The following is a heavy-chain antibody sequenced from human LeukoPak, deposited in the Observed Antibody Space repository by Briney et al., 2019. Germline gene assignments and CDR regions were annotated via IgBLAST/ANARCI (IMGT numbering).Heavy chain of an antibody. CDR2: IYYSGST. V-gene: IGHV4-59*08. CDR3: ARQWRDGYNLDY. CDR1: GGSLSSYY. Sequence: SETLSLTCTVSGGSLSSYYWSWIRQPPGKGLEWIGYIYYSGSTNYNPSLKSRVTISVDTSKNQFSLKLSSVTAADTAVYYCARQWRDGYNLDYWGQGTLVTVSS. J-gene: IGHJ4*02. D-gene: IGHD5-24*01.